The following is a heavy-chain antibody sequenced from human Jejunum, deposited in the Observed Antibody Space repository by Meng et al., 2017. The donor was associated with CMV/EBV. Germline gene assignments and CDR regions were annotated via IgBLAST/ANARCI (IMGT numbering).Heavy chain of an antibody. J-gene: IGHJ4*02. Sequence: SRYAMHWVRQAPGKGLEWVAFTQYDGGNEDYEDSVKGRFSVSRDNSRNTVYLQMNSLRPEDTAVYFCAKDSRSRGEQLPWYFFEDWGQGTLVTVSS. D-gene: IGHD1-26*01. CDR1: SRYA. V-gene: IGHV3-30*02. CDR2: TQYDGGNE. CDR3: AKDSRSRGEQLPWYFFED.